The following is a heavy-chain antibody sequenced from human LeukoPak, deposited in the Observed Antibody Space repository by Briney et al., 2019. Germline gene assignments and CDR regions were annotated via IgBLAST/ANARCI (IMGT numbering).Heavy chain of an antibody. D-gene: IGHD3-16*01. Sequence: PGASLRLSCAASGFTFSTYWMHWVRQAPGKGLVWVSRMNPDGTGSYYADSVKGRFTISRDNAKNTLYLQMNSLRAEDTAVYYCTRNLYGDCWGQGTLVTVSS. CDR1: GFTFSTYW. V-gene: IGHV3-74*01. CDR2: MNPDGTGS. J-gene: IGHJ4*02. CDR3: TRNLYGDC.